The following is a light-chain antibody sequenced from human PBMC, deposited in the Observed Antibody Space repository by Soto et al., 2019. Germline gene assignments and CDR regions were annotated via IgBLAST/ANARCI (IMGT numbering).Light chain of an antibody. J-gene: IGLJ1*01. CDR3: CSYAGSYTYV. CDR2: DVN. V-gene: IGLV2-11*01. CDR1: SSDVGGYNY. Sequence: LTQPRSVSGSPGQSVTISCTGTSSDVGGYNYVSWYQQHPGKAPKLIIYDVNRRPSGVPDRFSGPKSGNTASLTISGLQAEDEADYYCCSYAGSYTYVFGTGTKVTVL.